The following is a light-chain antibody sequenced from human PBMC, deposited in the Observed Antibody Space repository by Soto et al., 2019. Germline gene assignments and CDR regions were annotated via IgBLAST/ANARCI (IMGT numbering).Light chain of an antibody. V-gene: IGKV3-15*01. CDR3: QQHKSWPPIT. CDR2: RAS. Sequence: EIVLTQSPATLSVSPGEGVTLSCRASQTVPSRIAWYQQKPGQAPRLLIYRASTRATGVPDRFSGTGSGTEFTLTLCSLKSEEYGVYYCQQHKSWPPITFGQGTRLDIK. CDR1: QTVPSR. J-gene: IGKJ5*01.